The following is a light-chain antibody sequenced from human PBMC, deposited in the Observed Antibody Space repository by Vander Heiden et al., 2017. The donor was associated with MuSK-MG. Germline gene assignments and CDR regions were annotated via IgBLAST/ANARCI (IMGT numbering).Light chain of an antibody. V-gene: IGKV3-11*01. CDR3: QQRSKWPPIT. CDR2: DAS. J-gene: IGKJ5*01. Sequence: EIVLTQSPPTLSLSPGERATLSCRSSQSVSSYLAWYQQKPGQAPRLLIYDASNRATCIPARFSGSGSGTDFTLTISSLEPEDFAVYYCQQRSKWPPITFGQGTRLEIK. CDR1: QSVSSY.